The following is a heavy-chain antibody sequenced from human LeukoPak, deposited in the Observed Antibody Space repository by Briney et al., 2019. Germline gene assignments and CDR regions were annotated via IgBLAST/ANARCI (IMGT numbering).Heavy chain of an antibody. Sequence: ASVKVSCKASGYTFTSYDINWVRQAPGQGLEWMGWMNPNSGNTGYAQKFQGRVTMTRNTSISTAYMELSSLRSEDTAVYYCARPTPYYYDSRDAFDIWGQGTMVTVSS. J-gene: IGHJ3*02. CDR3: ARPTPYYYDSRDAFDI. CDR2: MNPNSGNT. V-gene: IGHV1-8*01. CDR1: GYTFTSYD. D-gene: IGHD3-22*01.